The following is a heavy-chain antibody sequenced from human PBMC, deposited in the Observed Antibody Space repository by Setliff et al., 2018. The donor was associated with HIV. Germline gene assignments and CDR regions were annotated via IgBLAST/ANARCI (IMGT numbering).Heavy chain of an antibody. J-gene: IGHJ3*02. CDR3: TRDKGYAFDI. CDR2: IRSKAYGGTT. CDR1: GFTFSNAW. Sequence: PGGSLRLSCAASGFTFSNAWMSWVRQAPGKGLEWVGFIRSKAYGGTTEYAASVKDRFTVSRDDSKSIAYLQINSLKTEDTAVYYCTRDKGYAFDIWGQGTMVTVSS. V-gene: IGHV3-49*04. D-gene: IGHD5-18*01.